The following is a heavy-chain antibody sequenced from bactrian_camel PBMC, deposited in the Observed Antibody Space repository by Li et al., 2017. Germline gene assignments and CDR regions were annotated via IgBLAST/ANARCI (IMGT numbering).Heavy chain of an antibody. J-gene: IGHJ4*01. Sequence: DVQLVESGGGLVQPGGSLRLSCAASGFAFQTYAMSWVRQAPGKALEWVSGITSFTYNTYYADSAKGRFTITRDDDKNTLYLQMNSLKPEDTAMYYCAADLPFCRYGARWYATDARTYWGQGTQVTVS. CDR1: GFAFQTYA. CDR2: ITSFTYNT. V-gene: IGHV3S31*01. D-gene: IGHD6*01. CDR3: AADLPFCRYGARWYATDARTY.